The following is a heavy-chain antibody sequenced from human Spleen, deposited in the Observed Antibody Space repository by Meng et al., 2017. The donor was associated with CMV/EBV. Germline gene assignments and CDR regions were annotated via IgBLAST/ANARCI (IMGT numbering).Heavy chain of an antibody. J-gene: IGHJ6*02. V-gene: IGHV4-59*01. CDR2: ITYTGST. Sequence: SETLSLTCTVSGVSISSFYWSWIRQPPGEGLEWIGYITYTGSTNYNPSLKSRVTISLDTSKNQFSLRLSSMTAADTAVYYCASVGSASSDYYYSGMDVWGQGTTVTVSS. D-gene: IGHD2-21*01. CDR3: ASVGSASSDYYYSGMDV. CDR1: GVSISSFY.